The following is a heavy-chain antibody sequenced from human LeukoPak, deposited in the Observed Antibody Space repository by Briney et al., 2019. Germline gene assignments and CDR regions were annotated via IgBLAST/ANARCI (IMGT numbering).Heavy chain of an antibody. CDR2: IHGDGTLK. V-gene: IGHV3-21*06. CDR3: ARDYSSGWFAKGAY. D-gene: IGHD6-19*01. J-gene: IGHJ4*02. CDR1: GFTFRSYT. Sequence: PGGSLRLSCSGSGFTFRSYTMTWVRQAPGKELAWVSSIHGDGTLKYYADSLKGRFTISRDNANNSVYLQMNSLTADDSGLYFCARDYSSGWFAKGAYWGQGTRVLVSS.